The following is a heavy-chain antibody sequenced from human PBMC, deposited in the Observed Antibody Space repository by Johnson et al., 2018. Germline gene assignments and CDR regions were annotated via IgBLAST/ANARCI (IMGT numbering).Heavy chain of an antibody. J-gene: IGHJ6*03. Sequence: VQLVQSGGGLVQPGGSLKLSCAASGFTFSGSAMHWVRQASGQGLEWVGRIRSKANSYATAYAASVKGRFTIPRDDSKNTAYLQMNSLRAEDTAVYYCARGPYYDFWSGSRAHYYYYMDVWGKGTTVTVSS. CDR1: GFTFSGSA. CDR3: ARGPYYDFWSGSRAHYYYYMDV. V-gene: IGHV3-73*01. D-gene: IGHD3-3*01. CDR2: IRSKANSYAT.